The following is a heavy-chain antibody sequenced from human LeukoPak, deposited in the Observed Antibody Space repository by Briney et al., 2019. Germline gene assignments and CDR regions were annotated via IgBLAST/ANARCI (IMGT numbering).Heavy chain of an antibody. CDR3: APLAANIFDY. D-gene: IGHD6-25*01. J-gene: IGHJ4*02. Sequence: HSGGSLRLSCAASGFTFSSFAMSWVRQAPGKGLEWVSGISASGGGTYYADSVKGRFTTSRDNSKRTVYLQMNSLRVEDTAVYYCAPLAANIFDYWGQGTLVTTSS. V-gene: IGHV3-23*01. CDR1: GFTFSSFA. CDR2: ISASGGGT.